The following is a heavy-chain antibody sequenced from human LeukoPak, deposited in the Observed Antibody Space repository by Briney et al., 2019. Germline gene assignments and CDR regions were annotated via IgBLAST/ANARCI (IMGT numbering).Heavy chain of an antibody. V-gene: IGHV4-31*03. CDR3: ARSRGTIYRADEYDI. Sequence: PSQTLSLTCTVSGASISSGIYYWTWIRHHPGQGLEWIGYIYSSGFTHYNPSLRSRVTMSIDTTNNQFSLRMTPVTVADTATYYCARSRGTIYRADEYDIWGQGTMVTVSS. CDR1: GASISSGIYY. D-gene: IGHD3-16*02. CDR2: IYSSGFT. J-gene: IGHJ3*02.